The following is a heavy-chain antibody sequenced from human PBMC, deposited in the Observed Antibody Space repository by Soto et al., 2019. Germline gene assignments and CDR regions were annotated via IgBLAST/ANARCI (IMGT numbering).Heavy chain of an antibody. V-gene: IGHV3-73*01. CDR3: TRQGGYCGGGSCYAFNDYWGQGTLVTVSSDMDV. J-gene: IGHJ6*01. D-gene: IGHD2-15*01. CDR1: GFTFSASA. Sequence: GGSLRLSCAASGFTFSASAMHWVRQASGKGLEWVGRVRSKANNYATAYGASVEGRFTISRDDSKNTAYLQMNSLKTEDTAVYFCTRQGGYCGGGSCYAFNDYWGQGTLVTVSSDMDVWAQGTTVTVSS. CDR2: VRSKANNYAT.